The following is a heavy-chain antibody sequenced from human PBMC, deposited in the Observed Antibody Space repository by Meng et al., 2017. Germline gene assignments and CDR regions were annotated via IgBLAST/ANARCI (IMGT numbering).Heavy chain of an antibody. Sequence: VWRVGSGGGLVRAGGSFKLSCAASGFTFSGSAMHWVRQASGKGLEWIGRIRSKANNYATAYAASVKGRFTISGDDSKNTAYLQMNSLKTEDTAVYYCTRANYDSSREYFQHWGQGTLVTVSS. J-gene: IGHJ1*01. D-gene: IGHD3-22*01. CDR1: GFTFSGSA. V-gene: IGHV3-73*01. CDR3: TRANYDSSREYFQH. CDR2: IRSKANNYAT.